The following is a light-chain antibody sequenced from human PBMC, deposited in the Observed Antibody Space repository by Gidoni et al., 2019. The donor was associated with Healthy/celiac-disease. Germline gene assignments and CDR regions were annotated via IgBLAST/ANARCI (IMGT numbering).Light chain of an antibody. CDR2: DAS. CDR1: QDISNH. CDR3: QQYATLPLT. V-gene: IGKV1-33*01. J-gene: IGKJ4*01. Sequence: DIQMTQAPSSQSASVGDRVTITCQASQDISNHLTWYQQKPGKDPKLLIYDASNLETGVPSRFRGSGSGTDFTFPISSLQPEDIATYYCQQYATLPLTFGGGTKVEI.